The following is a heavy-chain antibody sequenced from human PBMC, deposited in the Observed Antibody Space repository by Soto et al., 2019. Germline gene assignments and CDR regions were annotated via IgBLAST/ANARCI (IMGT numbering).Heavy chain of an antibody. J-gene: IGHJ4*02. CDR1: GFTFSRFA. Sequence: PGGSLRLSCAASGFTFSRFAIHWVRQAPGKGLEWVAVISYDLTKKYYAGSVKGRFTISRDNSKNTVSLQMNSLTAEDTAVYYCAKDRGGADYFDYWGQGALVTVPQ. D-gene: IGHD2-21*01. CDR3: AKDRGGADYFDY. V-gene: IGHV3-30*18. CDR2: ISYDLTKK.